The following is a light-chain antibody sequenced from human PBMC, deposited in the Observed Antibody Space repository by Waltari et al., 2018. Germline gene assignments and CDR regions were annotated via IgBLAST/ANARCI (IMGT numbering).Light chain of an antibody. CDR1: QSVNRW. CDR2: KAS. Sequence: DIQMTQSPSTLSASVGARVTITFRASQSVNRWLAWYQQKPGKAPKLLISKASALQNGVAPRFSGGGSGTEFTLTISNLQPDDSSTYYCQQYEAFPVTFGHGTKVEIK. V-gene: IGKV1-5*03. J-gene: IGKJ1*01. CDR3: QQYEAFPVT.